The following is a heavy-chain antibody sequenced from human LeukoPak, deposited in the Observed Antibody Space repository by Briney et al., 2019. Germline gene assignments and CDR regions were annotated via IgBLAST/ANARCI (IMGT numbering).Heavy chain of an antibody. CDR1: GFTVSSNY. CDR3: AKSSSWDYFDY. D-gene: IGHD6-13*01. CDR2: FYSGGTT. V-gene: IGHV3-66*01. Sequence: PGGSLRLSCAASGFTVSSNYMSWVRQAPGKGLEWVSVFYSGGTTYYADSVKGRFTISRDNSKNTLYLQMNSLRAEDTAVYYCAKSSSWDYFDYWGQGTLVTVSS. J-gene: IGHJ4*02.